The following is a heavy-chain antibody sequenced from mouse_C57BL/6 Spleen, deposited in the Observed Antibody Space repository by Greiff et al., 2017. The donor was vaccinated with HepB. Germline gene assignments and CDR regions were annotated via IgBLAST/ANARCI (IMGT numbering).Heavy chain of an antibody. D-gene: IGHD1-1*01. J-gene: IGHJ3*01. CDR3: ARGGAYYYGSSSWFAY. CDR1: GYTFTSYW. Sequence: QVQLQQPGAELVIPGASVKLSCKASGYTFTSYWMHWVKQRPGQGLEWIGEIDPSDSYTNYNQKFKGKSTLTVDKSSSTAYMQLSSLTSEDSAVYYCARGGAYYYGSSSWFAYWGQGTLVTVSA. V-gene: IGHV1-69*01. CDR2: IDPSDSYT.